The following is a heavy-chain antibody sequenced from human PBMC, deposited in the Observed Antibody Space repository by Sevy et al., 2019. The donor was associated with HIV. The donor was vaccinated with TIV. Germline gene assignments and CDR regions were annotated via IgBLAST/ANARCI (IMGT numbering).Heavy chain of an antibody. Sequence: ASVKVSCKASGGIFRSYGISWVRQAPGQGLEWMGGIIPILGSVNYPQKFQGRVTITADESTQTAYMELSSLRSEDTAVYYCARGGGNGWYYFDYWGQETLVTVSS. J-gene: IGHJ4*02. CDR1: GGIFRSYG. CDR2: IIPILGSV. D-gene: IGHD6-19*01. V-gene: IGHV1-69*13. CDR3: ARGGGNGWYYFDY.